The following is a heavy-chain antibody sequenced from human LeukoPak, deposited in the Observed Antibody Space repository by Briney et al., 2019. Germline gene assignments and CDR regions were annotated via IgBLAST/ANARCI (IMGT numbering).Heavy chain of an antibody. CDR3: ARVSSYGSGSYYNPWIDY. D-gene: IGHD3-10*01. CDR1: GFTFSTYW. J-gene: IGHJ4*02. CDR2: IKQDGNEK. Sequence: SGGSLRLSCAASGFTFSTYWMSWVRQAPGKGLEWVANIKQDGNEKYYVDSVKGRFTISRDNAKNSLYPQMNSLRAEDTAVYYCARVSSYGSGSYYNPWIDYWGQGTLVTVSS. V-gene: IGHV3-7*01.